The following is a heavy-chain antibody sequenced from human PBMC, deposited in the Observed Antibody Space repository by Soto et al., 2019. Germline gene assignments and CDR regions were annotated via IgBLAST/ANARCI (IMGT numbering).Heavy chain of an antibody. CDR3: ASKSHYYYYAMDV. Sequence: GESLKISCKGSGYSFTSYWIGWVRQMPGKGLEWMGIIYPGDSDTRYSPSFQGQVTISADKSISTAYLQWSSLKASDTAMYYCASKSHYYYYAMDVWGQGTTVTVSS. J-gene: IGHJ6*02. CDR1: GYSFTSYW. CDR2: IYPGDSDT. V-gene: IGHV5-51*01.